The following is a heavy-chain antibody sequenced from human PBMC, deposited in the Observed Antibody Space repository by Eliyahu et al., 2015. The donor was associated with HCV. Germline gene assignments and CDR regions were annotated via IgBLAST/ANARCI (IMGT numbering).Heavy chain of an antibody. J-gene: IGHJ4*02. V-gene: IGHV4-61*03. CDR3: ARGYCTRTSCESSPLEN. CDR2: IYNGSP. CDR1: GXSVSGGXAX. Sequence: QVQLQESGPGLVKPSEXLSLTCXVSGXSVSGGXAXWTWVRQSPGKGLEYFGYIYNGSPNYNPSLKSRLTMSIDTSKNHVSLTLDSVTAADTAVYYCARGYCTRTSCESSPLENWGQGALVTVSS. D-gene: IGHD2-2*01.